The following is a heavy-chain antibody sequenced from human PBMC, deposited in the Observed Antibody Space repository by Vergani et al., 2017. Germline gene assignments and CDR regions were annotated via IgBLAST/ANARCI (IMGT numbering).Heavy chain of an antibody. V-gene: IGHV3-23*01. CDR1: GFTLNTYG. CDR2: IGGSGDST. CDR3: AKDPATSMGF. D-gene: IGHD5-18*01. J-gene: IGHJ4*01. Sequence: VQILQSGGGVVEPGGSLRLSCTLSGFTLNTYGIHWVRQAPGKGLEWVSTIGGSGDSTFYADSVKGRFAISRDNSKNTVYLQMNSLRAEDTAVYYCAKDPATSMGFGGQGILVTVSS.